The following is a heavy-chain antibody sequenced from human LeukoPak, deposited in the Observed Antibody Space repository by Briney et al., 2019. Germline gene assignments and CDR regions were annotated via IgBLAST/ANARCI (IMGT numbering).Heavy chain of an antibody. CDR1: GFTFSGSA. CDR2: IRSKANSYAT. D-gene: IGHD2-2*02. Sequence: PGGSLRLSCAASGFTFSGSAMHWVRQASGKGLEWVGRIRSKANSYATAYAASVKGRFTISRDDSKNTAYLQMNSLSAEDTAIYYCAKSRYQLLDHFDYWGQGTLVTVSS. CDR3: AKSRYQLLDHFDY. J-gene: IGHJ4*02. V-gene: IGHV3-73*01.